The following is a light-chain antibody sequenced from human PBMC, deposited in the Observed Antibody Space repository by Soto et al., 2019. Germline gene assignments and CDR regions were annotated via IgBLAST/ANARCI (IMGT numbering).Light chain of an antibody. CDR2: LNSDVSH. CDR3: QNWGPL. Sequence: QLVLTQSPSASASLGASVKLTCTLSSGHSSYAIAWHQQQPEKGPRYLMKLNSDVSHSTGDGIPDRVSGSSSGSERYITIAILQSEDAADYYCQNWGPLLGGVTTLTVL. V-gene: IGLV4-69*01. J-gene: IGLJ2*01. CDR1: SGHSSYA.